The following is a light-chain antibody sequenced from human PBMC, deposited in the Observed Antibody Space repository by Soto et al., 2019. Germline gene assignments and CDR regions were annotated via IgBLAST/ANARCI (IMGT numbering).Light chain of an antibody. J-gene: IGKJ4*01. Sequence: ESQVTESPSAMSKSVGDRVTITCRASQGIRGWLAWYQLKPGKAPKSLIYATSTLQDGVPSRFSGNGSETEFTLTISSLQSEDIATYYCQQYNNPPLTFGVGTKVDI. V-gene: IGKV1D-16*01. CDR2: ATS. CDR3: QQYNNPPLT. CDR1: QGIRGW.